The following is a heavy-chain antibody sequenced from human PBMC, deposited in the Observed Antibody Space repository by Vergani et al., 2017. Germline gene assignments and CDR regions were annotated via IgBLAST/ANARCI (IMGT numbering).Heavy chain of an antibody. D-gene: IGHD5-12*01. V-gene: IGHV2-5*02. J-gene: IGHJ6*02. Sequence: QITLKESGPTLVKPTQTLTLTCTFSGFSLSTSGVGVGWIRQPPGKALEWLALIYWDDDKRYSPSLKSRLTITKDTSKNQVVLTMTNMDPVDTATYYCAHRRNVATITPGQEKSYYYGMDVWGQGTTVTVSS. CDR2: IYWDDDK. CDR3: AHRRNVATITPGQEKSYYYGMDV. CDR1: GFSLSTSGVG.